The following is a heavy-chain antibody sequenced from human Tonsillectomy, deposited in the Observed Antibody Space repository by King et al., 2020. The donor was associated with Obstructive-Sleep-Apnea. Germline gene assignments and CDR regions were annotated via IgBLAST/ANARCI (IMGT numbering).Heavy chain of an antibody. V-gene: IGHV4-39*01. CDR1: GGSISSSSYY. J-gene: IGHJ6*02. CDR3: ARLEAGAFGELYYYGMDV. CDR2: IYYSGST. D-gene: IGHD3-10*01. Sequence: LQLQESGPGLVKPSETLSLTCTVSGGSISSSSYYWGWIRQPPGKGLEWIGSIYYSGSTYYNPSLKSRVTISVDTSKNQFSLKLSSVTAADTAVYYCARLEAGAFGELYYYGMDVWGQGTTVTVSS.